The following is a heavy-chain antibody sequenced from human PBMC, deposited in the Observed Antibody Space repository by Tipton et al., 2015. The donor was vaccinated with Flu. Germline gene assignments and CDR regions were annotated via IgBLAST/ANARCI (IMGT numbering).Heavy chain of an antibody. J-gene: IGHJ1*01. CDR3: ARIYCDGGSCYGLVEQ. CDR2: INHGGST. D-gene: IGHD2-15*01. CDR1: GFSISTGYY. Sequence: GLVKPSETLSLTCAVSGFSISTGYYWGWIRQPPGKGLEWIGSINHGGSTYYTPSLRSRVTISVETSKNQFSLNLSSVTAADTAVYYCARIYCDGGSCYGLVEQWGKGTMVNVST. V-gene: IGHV4-38-2*01.